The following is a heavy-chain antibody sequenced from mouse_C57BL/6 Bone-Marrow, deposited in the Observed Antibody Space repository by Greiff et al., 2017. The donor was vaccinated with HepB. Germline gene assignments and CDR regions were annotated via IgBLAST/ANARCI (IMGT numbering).Heavy chain of an antibody. CDR2: IDPSDSET. V-gene: IGHV1-52*01. CDR3: ARDNGSSYGGFAY. Sequence: VKLQQPGAELVRPGSSVKLSCKASGYTFTSYWMHWVKQRPIQGLEWIGNIDPSDSETHYNQKFKDKATLTVDKSSSTAYMQLSSLTSEDSAVYYCARDNGSSYGGFAYWGQGTLVTVSA. D-gene: IGHD1-1*01. CDR1: GYTFTSYW. J-gene: IGHJ3*01.